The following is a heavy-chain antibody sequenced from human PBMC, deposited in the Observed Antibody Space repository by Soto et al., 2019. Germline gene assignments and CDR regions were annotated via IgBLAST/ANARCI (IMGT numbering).Heavy chain of an antibody. Sequence: SVKVSCKASGGTFSSYAISWVRQAPGQGLEWMGGIISNFGPANYAQKFQGRVTITADESTSTAYMELNSLRSEDTAVYYCARCPKTWGKREYYYGMDVWGQGTTVTVSS. CDR3: ARCPKTWGKREYYYGMDV. D-gene: IGHD7-27*01. J-gene: IGHJ6*02. V-gene: IGHV1-69*13. CDR1: GGTFSSYA. CDR2: IISNFGPA.